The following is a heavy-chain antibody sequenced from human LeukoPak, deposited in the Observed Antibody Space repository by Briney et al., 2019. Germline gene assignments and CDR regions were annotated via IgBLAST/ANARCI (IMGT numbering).Heavy chain of an antibody. CDR1: GGSISSGGYF. CDR2: ISYSGST. CDR3: ARGPPSYDSSGYYYASYYYMDV. Sequence: TLSLTCSVSGGSISSGGYFWSWIRQHPGKGLEWIGYISYSGSTYYNPSLKSRIIISVDTSKNQFSLKLSSVTAADTAVYYCARGPPSYDSSGYYYASYYYMDVWGKGTTVTVSS. D-gene: IGHD3-22*01. J-gene: IGHJ6*03. V-gene: IGHV4-31*03.